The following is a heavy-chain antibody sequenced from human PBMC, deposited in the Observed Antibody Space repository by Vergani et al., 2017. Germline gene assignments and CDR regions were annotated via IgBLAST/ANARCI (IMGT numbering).Heavy chain of an antibody. CDR2: INSDGSST. CDR1: GFTFSSYW. Sequence: EVQLVESGGGLVQPGGSLRLSCAASGFTFSSYWMHWVRQAPGKGLVWVSRINSDGSSTSYADSVKGRFTISRDNAKNTLYLQMNSLRAEDTAVYYCARGARVGATGARGQFDYWGQGTLVTVSS. J-gene: IGHJ4*02. V-gene: IGHV3-74*01. CDR3: ARGARVGATGARGQFDY. D-gene: IGHD1-26*01.